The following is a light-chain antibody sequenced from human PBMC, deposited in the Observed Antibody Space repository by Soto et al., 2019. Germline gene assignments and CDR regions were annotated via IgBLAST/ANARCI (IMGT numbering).Light chain of an antibody. Sequence: QSALTQPASVSGSPGQSITLSCTGTSSDVGDYDYVSWYQQHPGKAPKLMFYDVSNRPSGVSNRFSGSKSGNTASLTISGLQAEDEGDYYCSSYTSSGTLVLFGGGTQLTVL. CDR3: SSYTSSGTLVL. J-gene: IGLJ7*01. CDR1: SSDVGDYDY. CDR2: DVS. V-gene: IGLV2-14*01.